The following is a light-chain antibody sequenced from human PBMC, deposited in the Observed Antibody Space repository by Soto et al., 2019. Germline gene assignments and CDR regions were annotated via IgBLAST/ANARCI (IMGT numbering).Light chain of an antibody. V-gene: IGKV3-20*01. Sequence: EIVLTQSPGTLSLSPGERATLSCRASQSVNSRNLAWYQQKPGQAPRLLIYAASSRATGIPDRFSGSGSGTDFPLTISRLEPDDFAVYYCQQFASSPLFGQGTKLEIK. J-gene: IGKJ2*01. CDR3: QQFASSPL. CDR2: AAS. CDR1: QSVNSRN.